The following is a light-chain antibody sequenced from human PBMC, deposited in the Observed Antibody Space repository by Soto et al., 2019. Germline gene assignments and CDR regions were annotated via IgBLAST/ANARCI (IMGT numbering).Light chain of an antibody. Sequence: ELVLTQSPGILSLSPGERATLSCRASQSVSSSYLAWYQQKPGQAPRLLIYGASSRATGIPDRFSGSGSGTDFTLTISRLEPEDFAVYYCQQYGSSLTWTFGQGTEVDIK. V-gene: IGKV3-20*01. CDR1: QSVSSSY. CDR3: QQYGSSLTWT. J-gene: IGKJ1*01. CDR2: GAS.